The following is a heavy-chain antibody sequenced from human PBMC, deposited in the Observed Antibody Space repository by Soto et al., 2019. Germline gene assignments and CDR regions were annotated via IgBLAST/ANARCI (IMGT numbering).Heavy chain of an antibody. V-gene: IGHV1-69*08. CDR3: ASGKSQMTQDRMGFYYYMDV. CDR1: GITFNNYT. CDR2: VIPLLDAT. J-gene: IGHJ6*03. D-gene: IGHD1-1*01. Sequence: QVQLVQSGAEVKKPGSSVKIFCTASGITFNNYTFSWVRRAPGQGLEWMGRVIPLLDATNYAEKFQDRVTITADRSTRTAYMELSGLKSEDSAIYYCASGKSQMTQDRMGFYYYMDVWGKGTTITVSS.